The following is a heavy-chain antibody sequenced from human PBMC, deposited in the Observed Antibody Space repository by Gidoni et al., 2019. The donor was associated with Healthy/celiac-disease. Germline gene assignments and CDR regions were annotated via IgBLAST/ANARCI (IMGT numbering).Heavy chain of an antibody. CDR1: GDSVPSNRAA. J-gene: IGHJ4*02. V-gene: IGHV6-1*01. D-gene: IGHD6-19*01. CDR2: TYYRSKWYN. Sequence: QVQLQQSGPGLVKPSQTLSLTCAISGDSVPSNRAAWNWIRQSPSRGLEWLGRTYYRSKWYNDYAVSVKSRITINPDTSKNQFSLQLNSVTPEDTAVYYCAREEFIAVAGIYDYWGQGTLVTVSS. CDR3: AREEFIAVAGIYDY.